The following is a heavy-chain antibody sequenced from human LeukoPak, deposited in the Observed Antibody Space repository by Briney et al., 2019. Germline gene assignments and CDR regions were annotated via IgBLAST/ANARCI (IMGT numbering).Heavy chain of an antibody. CDR3: ARGYSDSSGYPDF. J-gene: IGHJ4*02. CDR1: GFTFSGNS. V-gene: IGHV3-48*02. Sequence: GGSLRLSCTVSGFTFSGNSMNWGRQAPGKGLEWVSFISTSSSAIYYTDSVKGRFTISRDNAKNSLYLQMNSLRDEDTAVYYCARGYSDSSGYPDFWGQGTLVTVSS. D-gene: IGHD3-22*01. CDR2: ISTSSSAI.